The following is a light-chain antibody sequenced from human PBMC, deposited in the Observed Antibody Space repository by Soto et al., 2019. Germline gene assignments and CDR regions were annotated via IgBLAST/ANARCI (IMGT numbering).Light chain of an antibody. Sequence: DIVMTQSPLSLPVTPGEPASISCRSIQSLLHSTGYNSWDWYLQKPGQSPQLLIYLGSNRASGVPERFSGSGSGTDFTLKISRVEAEDVGDYYCMQALQTPLTFGQGTKLEIK. CDR2: LGS. CDR3: MQALQTPLT. J-gene: IGKJ2*01. CDR1: QSLLHSTGYNS. V-gene: IGKV2-28*01.